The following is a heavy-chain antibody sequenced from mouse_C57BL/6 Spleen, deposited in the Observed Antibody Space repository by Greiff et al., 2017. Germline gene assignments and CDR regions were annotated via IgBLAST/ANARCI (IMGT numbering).Heavy chain of an antibody. D-gene: IGHD2-4*01. CDR2: INPYNGGT. CDR1: GYTFTDYY. V-gene: IGHV1-19*01. Sequence: EVKLQESGPVLVKPGASVKMSCKASGYTFTDYYMNWVKQSHGKSLEWIGVINPYNGGTSYNQKFKGKATLTVDKSSSTAYMELNSLTSEDSAVYYCARSDYDYDRAMDYWGQGTSVTVSS. CDR3: ARSDYDYDRAMDY. J-gene: IGHJ4*01.